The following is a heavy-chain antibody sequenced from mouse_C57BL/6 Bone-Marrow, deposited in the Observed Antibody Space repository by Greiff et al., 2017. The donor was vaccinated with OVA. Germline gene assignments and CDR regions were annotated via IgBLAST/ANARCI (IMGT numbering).Heavy chain of an antibody. CDR2: INPYNGGT. Sequence: AQLQQSGPVLVKPGASVKMSCKASGYTFTDYYMNWVKQSHGKSLEWIGVINPYNGGTSYNQKFKGKATLTVDKSSSTAYMELNSLTSEDSAVYYCARWDGYYAWFAYWGQGTLVTVSA. D-gene: IGHD2-3*01. V-gene: IGHV1-19*01. CDR1: GYTFTDYY. CDR3: ARWDGYYAWFAY. J-gene: IGHJ3*01.